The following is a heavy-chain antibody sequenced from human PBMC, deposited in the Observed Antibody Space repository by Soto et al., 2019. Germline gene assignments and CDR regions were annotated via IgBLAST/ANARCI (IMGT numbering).Heavy chain of an antibody. V-gene: IGHV3-23*01. CDR2: ISGSGGSA. CDR1: GFTFSSYA. Sequence: GGSLRLSCAASGFTFSSYAMSWVRQAPGKGLEWVSAISGSGGSAYYADSVKGRFTISRDNSKNTLYLQMNSLRAEDTAVYYCAKDYSSGWPVICSVDYWGQGTLVTVSS. D-gene: IGHD6-19*01. J-gene: IGHJ4*02. CDR3: AKDYSSGWPVICSVDY.